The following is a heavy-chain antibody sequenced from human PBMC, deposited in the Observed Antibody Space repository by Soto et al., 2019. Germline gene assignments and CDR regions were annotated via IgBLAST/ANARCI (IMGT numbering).Heavy chain of an antibody. CDR2: IYYSGST. V-gene: IGHV4-39*01. CDR3: AGGHCAVGAV. CDR1: GGSISSSGYY. J-gene: IGHJ6*02. D-gene: IGHD2-2*01. Sequence: SETLPLTCTVSGGSISSSGYYWGWIRQHPGKGLEWIGSIYYSGSTYYNPSLKSRVTISVDTSKNQFSLKLSSVTAADTAVYYCAGGHCAVGAVWAQGTTVTVSS.